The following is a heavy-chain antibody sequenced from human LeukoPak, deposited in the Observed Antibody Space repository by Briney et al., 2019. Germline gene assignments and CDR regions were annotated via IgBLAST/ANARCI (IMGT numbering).Heavy chain of an antibody. V-gene: IGHV3-23*01. J-gene: IGHJ4*02. CDR2: IRGNGES. D-gene: IGHD3-16*01. Sequence: GRSLRLACAAAGPTVSSFAMSSVRQQPARWLEWVSSIRGNGESLYAGSVKGRFNLSSASSRHTVYFQLNNLRVEDTAIYSCAKASWVSSTDAVRWGQGPLVTVCS. CDR1: GPTVSSFA. CDR3: AKASWVSSTDAVR.